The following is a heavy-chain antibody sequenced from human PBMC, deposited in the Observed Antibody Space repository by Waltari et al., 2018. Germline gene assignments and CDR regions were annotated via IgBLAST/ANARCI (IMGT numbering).Heavy chain of an antibody. CDR2: IIPIFGTA. D-gene: IGHD4-17*01. CDR3: ARGLTPYGYYFDY. V-gene: IGHV1-69*13. Sequence: QVQLVQSGAEVKKPGASVKVSCKASGYTFTSYAMHWVRQAPGQRLEWMGGIIPIFGTANYAQKFQGRVTITADESTSTAYMELSSLRSEDTAVYYCARGLTPYGYYFDYWGQGTLVTVSS. J-gene: IGHJ4*02. CDR1: GYTFTSYA.